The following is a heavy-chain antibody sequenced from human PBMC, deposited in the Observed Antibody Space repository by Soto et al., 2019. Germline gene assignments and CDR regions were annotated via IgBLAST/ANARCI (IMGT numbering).Heavy chain of an antibody. J-gene: IGHJ4*02. CDR1: GGSIRSYY. CDR2: IYYSGST. V-gene: IGHV4-59*01. Sequence: PSETLSLTCTVSGGSIRSYYWSWIRQPPGKGLEWIGYIYYSGSTDYNPSLKSRVTMSVDTSKNQFSLKLRSVTAADTAVYYCARHSYNFDDWGQGILVTVSS. CDR3: ARHSYNFDD. D-gene: IGHD5-18*01.